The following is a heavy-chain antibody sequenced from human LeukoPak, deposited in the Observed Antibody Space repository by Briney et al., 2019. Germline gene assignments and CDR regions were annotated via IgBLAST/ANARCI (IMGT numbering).Heavy chain of an antibody. Sequence: PGGSLRLSCAASGFTFSSYGMSWVRQAPGKGLEWVSSISSSSSYIYDADSVKGRFTISRDNAKKSLYLQMNSLRAEDTAVYYCARDRMGYCSGGRCLVMDVWGRGTTVTVSS. V-gene: IGHV3-21*01. CDR2: ISSSSSYI. D-gene: IGHD2-15*01. CDR3: ARDRMGYCSGGRCLVMDV. J-gene: IGHJ6*03. CDR1: GFTFSSYG.